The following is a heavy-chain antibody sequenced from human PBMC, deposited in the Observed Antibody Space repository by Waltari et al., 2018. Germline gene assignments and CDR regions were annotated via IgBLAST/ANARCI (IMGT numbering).Heavy chain of an antibody. Sequence: QVQLQESGPGLVKPSETLSLTCTVSGGSISSYYWSWIRQPPGKGLEWIGYIYYSGSTNYNPSLKSRVTISVDTSKNQFSLKLSSVTAADTAVYYGARPYDIAAAFHGGYWGQGTLVTVSS. CDR3: ARPYDIAAAFHGGY. J-gene: IGHJ4*02. CDR1: GGSISSYY. CDR2: IYYSGST. D-gene: IGHD6-13*01. V-gene: IGHV4-59*13.